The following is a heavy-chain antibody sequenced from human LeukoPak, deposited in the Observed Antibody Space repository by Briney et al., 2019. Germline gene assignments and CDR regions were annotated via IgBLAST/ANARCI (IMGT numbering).Heavy chain of an antibody. D-gene: IGHD3-9*01. V-gene: IGHV4-59*07. CDR1: GGSFSGYY. J-gene: IGHJ4*02. CDR3: ARGVVLTGYPLAY. Sequence: SDTLSLTCTVSGGSFSGYYWSWLRQPPGKGLEWIGYVYYSGSTNNNPPLQSRVTISVGTSKNQCSLKLSSVTAADTAVYYCARGVVLTGYPLAYWGQGALVTVSS. CDR2: VYYSGST.